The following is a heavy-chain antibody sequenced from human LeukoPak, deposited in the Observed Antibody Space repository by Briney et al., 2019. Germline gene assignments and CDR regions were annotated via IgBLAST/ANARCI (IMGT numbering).Heavy chain of an antibody. CDR3: ATVLTYSGSYPFDY. V-gene: IGHV1-46*01. J-gene: IGHJ4*02. Sequence: ASVKVSFTASGYTFTIYYMHWVRQAPGQGLEWMGIINPSGGSTSYAQKFQGRVTMTEDTSTDTAYMELSSLRSEDTAVYYCATVLTYSGSYPFDYWGQGTLVTVSS. CDR1: GYTFTIYY. D-gene: IGHD1-26*01. CDR2: INPSGGST.